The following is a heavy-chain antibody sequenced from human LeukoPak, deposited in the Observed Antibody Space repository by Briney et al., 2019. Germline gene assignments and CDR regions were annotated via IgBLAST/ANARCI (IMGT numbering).Heavy chain of an antibody. CDR2: IYYSGST. V-gene: IGHV4-59*08. CDR3: ARHRNNVWSGYFAY. CDR1: GGSVNGYY. D-gene: IGHD3-3*01. Sequence: NSSETLSLTCTVSGGSVNGYYWSWIPQPPGKELEWIGYIYYSGSTNYNPSLRSRVTISVDTSKNQFSLKLNSVTAADTAVYYCARHRNNVWSGYFAYWGQGTLVTVSS. J-gene: IGHJ4*02.